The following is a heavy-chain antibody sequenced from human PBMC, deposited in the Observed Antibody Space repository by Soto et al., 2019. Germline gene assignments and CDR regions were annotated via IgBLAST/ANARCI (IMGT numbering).Heavy chain of an antibody. CDR2: IGGSVYNT. CDR3: ARDGGSLVDTGRLDN. V-gene: IGHV3-23*01. D-gene: IGHD5-18*01. J-gene: IGHJ4*02. Sequence: GGSLRLSCAASGFPFNSHAMSWVRQAPGKGLEWVSGIGGSVYNTHYADSVKGRFTISRDNSKNMRYLQMNSLGAEDTAMYYCARDGGSLVDTGRLDNWGQGTLVTVSS. CDR1: GFPFNSHA.